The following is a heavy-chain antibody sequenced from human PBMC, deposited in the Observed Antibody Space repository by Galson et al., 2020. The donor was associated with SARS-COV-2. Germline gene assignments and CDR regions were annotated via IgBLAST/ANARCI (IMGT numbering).Heavy chain of an antibody. CDR3: ARVEGY. CDR2: IKSDGSST. Sequence: WVRQAPGKGPVWVSLIKSDGSSTSYADSVKGRFTISRDNAKNTLYLQMNSLRVEDTAVYYCARVEGYWGQGTLVTVSS. V-gene: IGHV3-74*01. J-gene: IGHJ4*02.